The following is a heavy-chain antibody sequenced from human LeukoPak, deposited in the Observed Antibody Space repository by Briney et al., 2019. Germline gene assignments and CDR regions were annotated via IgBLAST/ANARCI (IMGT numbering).Heavy chain of an antibody. Sequence: PSETLSLTCTVSGGSISSSSYYWGWIRQPPGKGLEWIGSIYYSGSTYYNPSLKSRVTISVDTSKNQFSLKLSSVTAADTAVYYCAGDMGYYYYDIDWGQGTLVTVSS. V-gene: IGHV4-39*02. J-gene: IGHJ4*02. CDR2: IYYSGST. CDR3: AGDMGYYYYDID. D-gene: IGHD3-22*01. CDR1: GGSISSSSYY.